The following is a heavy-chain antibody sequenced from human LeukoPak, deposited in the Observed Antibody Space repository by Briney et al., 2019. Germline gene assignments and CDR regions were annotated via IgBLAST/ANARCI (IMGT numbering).Heavy chain of an antibody. V-gene: IGHV4-59*01. D-gene: IGHD3-10*01. J-gene: IGHJ3*02. Sequence: SQTLSLTCTVSARSLSSYYWSWIRQPPGKVLEWIGYIYYSGSTNYNPSLKSRVPISVDTSKNQFSLKLSSVTAADTAVYYCARDGITMVRGVINGAFDIWGQGTMVTVSS. CDR3: ARDGITMVRGVINGAFDI. CDR2: IYYSGST. CDR1: ARSLSSYY.